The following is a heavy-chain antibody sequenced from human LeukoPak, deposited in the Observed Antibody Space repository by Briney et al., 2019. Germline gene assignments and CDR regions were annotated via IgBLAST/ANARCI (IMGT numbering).Heavy chain of an antibody. D-gene: IGHD5-12*01. J-gene: IGHJ4*02. CDR1: GFTFSSSS. Sequence: GGSLRLSCAASGFTFSSSSISWVRQAPGKGLEWVSAITDAVGSTHYADSVKGRFTISSDNSKNTVYLQMNSLRPEDTAVYYCAKEIFSGLLYIDYWGQGTLVTVSS. CDR3: AKEIFSGLLYIDY. V-gene: IGHV3-23*01. CDR2: ITDAVGST.